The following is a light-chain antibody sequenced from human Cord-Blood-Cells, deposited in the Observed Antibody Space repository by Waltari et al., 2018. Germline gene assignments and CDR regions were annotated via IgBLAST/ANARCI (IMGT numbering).Light chain of an antibody. CDR1: QSRLHSNGNNY. J-gene: IGKJ2*01. CDR3: MQALQTPYT. Sequence: IVMTQSPLSLPVTPAEPASISCRSSQSRLHSNGNNYLHGYLQKPGQSPQLLIYLGSNRASGVPDRFSGSESGTDFTLKISRVEAEDVGVYYCMQALQTPYTFGQGTKLEIK. CDR2: LGS. V-gene: IGKV2-28*01.